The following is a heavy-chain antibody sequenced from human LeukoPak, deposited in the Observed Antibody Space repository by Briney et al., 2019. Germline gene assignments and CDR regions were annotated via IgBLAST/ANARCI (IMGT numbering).Heavy chain of an antibody. V-gene: IGHV3-48*01. CDR1: GFTFSSYS. D-gene: IGHD3-22*01. CDR3: AREGGSSGSCGYFDY. Sequence: GGSLRLSCAASGFTFSSYSMNWVRQAPGKGLEWVSYISSSSSTIYYADSVKGRFTISRDNAKNSLYLQMNSLRAEDTAVYYCAREGGSSGSCGYFDYWGQGTLVTVSS. J-gene: IGHJ4*02. CDR2: ISSSSSTI.